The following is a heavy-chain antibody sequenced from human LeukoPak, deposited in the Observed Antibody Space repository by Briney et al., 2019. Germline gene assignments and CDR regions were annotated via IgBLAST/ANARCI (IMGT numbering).Heavy chain of an antibody. CDR1: GGSISSSSYY. CDR3: ARLLMVRGVFTYHFDY. V-gene: IGHV4-39*01. CDR2: IFYSGST. Sequence: PSETLSLTCTVSGGSISSSSYYWGWIRPPPGKGLEWIGNIFYSGSTYYNPSLMSRVTISVDTSKNQFSLKLSSVTAADTAVYYCARLLMVRGVFTYHFDYWGQGNLVTVSS. D-gene: IGHD3-10*01. J-gene: IGHJ4*02.